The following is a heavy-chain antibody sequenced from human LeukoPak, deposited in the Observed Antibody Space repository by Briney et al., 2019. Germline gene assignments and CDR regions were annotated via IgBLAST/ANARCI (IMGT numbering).Heavy chain of an antibody. D-gene: IGHD1-7*01. Sequence: PGRSLRLPCTVSGFTFSNYGMHWLRQATGKGLEWVAFIFAAETNKYYADSVKGRFIISKDNSKNTLSLQMYSLRAEDTAVYYCALNVDNWNCVDYWGQGTLVSVSS. CDR2: IFAAETNK. CDR3: ALNVDNWNCVDY. J-gene: IGHJ4*02. CDR1: GFTFSNYG. V-gene: IGHV3-33*01.